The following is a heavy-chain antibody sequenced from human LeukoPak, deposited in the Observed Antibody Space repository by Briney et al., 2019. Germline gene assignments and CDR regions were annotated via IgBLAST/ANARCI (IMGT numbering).Heavy chain of an antibody. J-gene: IGHJ3*02. V-gene: IGHV5-51*01. CDR3: ARLHHYHDSSGYWAGRGAFDI. CDR2: IYPGDSNS. Sequence: PGESLKISCQGSGDGIDHYWIGWVRQMPGKGLEWMGIIYPGDSNSRYSPSFQGQVTISVDKSISTAYLQWSSLKASDTAMYYCARLHHYHDSSGYWAGRGAFDIWGQGTMVTVSS. D-gene: IGHD3-22*01. CDR1: GDGIDHYW.